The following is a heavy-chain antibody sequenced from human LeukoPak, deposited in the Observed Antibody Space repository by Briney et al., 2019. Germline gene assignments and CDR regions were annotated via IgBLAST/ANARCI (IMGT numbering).Heavy chain of an antibody. V-gene: IGHV3-21*04. CDR2: ISSYGHSHST. Sequence: GGSLRLSCAASGFAFSIYAMSWVRQAPGKGLVWVSAISSYGHSHSTYYADSVKGRFTISRDNAKNSLYLQMNSLRAEDTAVYYCARAMVRGVFTQDEDMDVWGTGTTVTISS. CDR1: GFAFSIYA. J-gene: IGHJ6*03. D-gene: IGHD3-10*01. CDR3: ARAMVRGVFTQDEDMDV.